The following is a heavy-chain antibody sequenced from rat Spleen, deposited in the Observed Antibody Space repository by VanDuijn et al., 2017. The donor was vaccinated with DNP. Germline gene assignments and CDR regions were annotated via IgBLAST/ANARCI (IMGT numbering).Heavy chain of an antibody. V-gene: IGHV3-1*01. CDR3: ARSVYYYGSYIPFDY. Sequence: EVQLQESGPGLVKPSQSLSLTCSVTGYSITSNYWGWIRKFPGNKLEWMAYISYSGTTGYNPSLKSRISITRDTSKNQFFLQLNSVTTEDTATYYCARSVYYYGSYIPFDYWGQGVMVTVSS. CDR2: ISYSGTT. D-gene: IGHD1-2*01. CDR1: GYSITSNY. J-gene: IGHJ2*01.